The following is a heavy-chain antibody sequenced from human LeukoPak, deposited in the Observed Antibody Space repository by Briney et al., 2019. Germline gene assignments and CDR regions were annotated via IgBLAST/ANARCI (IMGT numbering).Heavy chain of an antibody. J-gene: IGHJ4*02. CDR3: ATKWELSHFDY. CDR2: INTNTGNP. D-gene: IGHD1-26*01. V-gene: IGHV7-4-1*02. Sequence: GASVKVSCKASGYTFTGYHIHWVRQAPGQGLEWMGWINTNTGNPTYAQGFTGRFVFSLDTSVSTAYLQISSLKAEDTAVYYCATKWELSHFDYWGQGTLVTVSS. CDR1: GYTFTGYH.